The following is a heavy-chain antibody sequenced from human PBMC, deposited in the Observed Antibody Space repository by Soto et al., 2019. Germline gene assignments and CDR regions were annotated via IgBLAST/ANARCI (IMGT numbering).Heavy chain of an antibody. D-gene: IGHD3-16*01. V-gene: IGHV1-8*01. CDR3: GSERMGSADY. CDR1: GYTFTSYD. J-gene: IGHJ4*02. CDR2: MNHNSGKT. Sequence: QVQLVQSGSEVKKPVASVKVSCKASGYTFTSYDINWVRQATGQGLEWMGWMNHNSGKTGYAQKFKGRVSMTRNTSINTAYMEMSRLRCEDTAVYSWGSERMGSADYWGQGSLVT.